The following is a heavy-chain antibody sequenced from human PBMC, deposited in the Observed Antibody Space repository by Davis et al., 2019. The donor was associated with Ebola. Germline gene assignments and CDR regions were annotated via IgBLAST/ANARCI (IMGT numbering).Heavy chain of an antibody. V-gene: IGHV3-23*01. CDR2: ISGSGDKT. CDR3: AKDSSQYSGNYDDFDH. D-gene: IGHD1-26*01. J-gene: IGHJ4*02. Sequence: GGSLRLSCAASGFTFSTYPMSWVRQAPGKGLEWVSVISGSGDKTYHSDSVKGRFTISRDNSKNTLYLQMNSLRAEDTAIYYCAKDSSQYSGNYDDFDHWGQGTLVTVSS. CDR1: GFTFSTYP.